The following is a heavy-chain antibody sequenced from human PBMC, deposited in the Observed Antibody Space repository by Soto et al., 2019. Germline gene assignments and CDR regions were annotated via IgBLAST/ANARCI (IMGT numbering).Heavy chain of an antibody. Sequence: GGSLRLSCAASGFTFSSCWMHWVRQAPGKGLVWVSRISSDGSTTNYADSVKGRFTISRDNAKNTLYLQMENLRAEDTAVYYCARLYSCAAARDHWGQGTLVTVYS. CDR3: ARLYSCAAARDH. D-gene: IGHD6-19*01. CDR2: ISSDGSTT. CDR1: GFTFSSCW. V-gene: IGHV3-74*01. J-gene: IGHJ4*02.